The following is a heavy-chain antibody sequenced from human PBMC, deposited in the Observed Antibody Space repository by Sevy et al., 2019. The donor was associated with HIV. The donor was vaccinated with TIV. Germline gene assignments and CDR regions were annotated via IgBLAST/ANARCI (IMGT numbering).Heavy chain of an antibody. V-gene: IGHV5-51*01. CDR2: IYPGDSDT. D-gene: IGHD3-3*01. CDR3: ARQSIFGVVTPIGFDP. J-gene: IGHJ5*02. CDR1: GYSFTSYW. Sequence: GESLKISCKGSGYSFTSYWIGWVRQMPGKGLEWMGIIYPGDSDTRYSPSFQGQVTISADKSISTAYLQWSSLKASDTAMSYCARQSIFGVVTPIGFDPWGQGTLVTVSS.